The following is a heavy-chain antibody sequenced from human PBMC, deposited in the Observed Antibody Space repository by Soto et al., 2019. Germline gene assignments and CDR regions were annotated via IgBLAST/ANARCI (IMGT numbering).Heavy chain of an antibody. V-gene: IGHV3-48*02. J-gene: IGHJ6*02. CDR2: ISRSSTGI. Sequence: EVQLVESGGGLVQPGGSLRLSCAASGFTFSLYSMSWVRQAPGKGLEWVSYISRSSTGIHYADSVKGRFTISRDDAKKSIRLQMKRVRDGDPDVYYCARAVTWGLDVWGQGPTVSISS. D-gene: IGHD6-19*01. CDR3: ARAVTWGLDV. CDR1: GFTFSLYS.